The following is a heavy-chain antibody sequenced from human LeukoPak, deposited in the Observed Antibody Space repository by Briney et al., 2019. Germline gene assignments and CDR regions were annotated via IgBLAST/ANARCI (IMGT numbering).Heavy chain of an antibody. CDR2: IYSSGST. CDR1: SGSISSGSNY. CDR3: ARSDGYGLVGI. J-gene: IGHJ3*02. Sequence: SETLSLTCTVSSGSISSGSNYWGWIRQPPGKTLEWIGSIYSSGSTYYTPSLKSRVIILFDTAKNHFSLNLSSVTAADTAVYYCARSDGYGLVGIWGQGTMVTVSS. D-gene: IGHD3-10*01. V-gene: IGHV4-39*07.